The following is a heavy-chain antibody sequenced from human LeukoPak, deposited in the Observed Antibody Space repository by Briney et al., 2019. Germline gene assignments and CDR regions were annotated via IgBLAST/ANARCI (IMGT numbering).Heavy chain of an antibody. D-gene: IGHD2-2*01. CDR1: GYTFTGYY. J-gene: IGHJ4*02. Sequence: ASVKVSCKASGYTFTGYYMHWVRQAPGQGLEWMGWINPNSGGTNYAQKFQGRVTMTRDTSISTAYMELSRLRSDDTAVYYCARDLIVVVPAAMEDYWGQGTPVTVSS. CDR3: ARDLIVVVPAAMEDY. V-gene: IGHV1-2*02. CDR2: INPNSGGT.